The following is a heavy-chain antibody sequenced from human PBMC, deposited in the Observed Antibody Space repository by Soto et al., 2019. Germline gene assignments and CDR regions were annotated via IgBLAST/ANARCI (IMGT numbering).Heavy chain of an antibody. CDR2: IYYSGST. CDR3: ASLRYGSNSVFDH. Sequence: PSETLSLTCSVSGGSITSYYWSWIRQPPGKGLEYIGYIYYSGSTNYNPSLKSRVTISLDTSKNQFSLKLTSLTAADTAVYYCASLRYGSNSVFDHWGQGTLVTVSS. CDR1: GGSITSYY. D-gene: IGHD4-17*01. V-gene: IGHV4-59*01. J-gene: IGHJ4*02.